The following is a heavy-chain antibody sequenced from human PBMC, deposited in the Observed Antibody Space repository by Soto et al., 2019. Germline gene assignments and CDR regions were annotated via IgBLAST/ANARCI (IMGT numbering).Heavy chain of an antibody. Sequence: PSLTIPRTGTLSGGCIGSGDYYWSWIRQPPGKGLEWIGYIYYSGNTYYNPSLKSRLTISLDRSKNQFSLNLSSVTAADPAAHFCARVPRQPEPTLCFYPCSQRTLVT. CDR1: GGCIGSGDYY. J-gene: IGHJ5*02. V-gene: IGHV4-30-4*01. CDR3: ARVPRQPEPTLCFYP. D-gene: IGHD1-1*01. CDR2: IYYSGNT.